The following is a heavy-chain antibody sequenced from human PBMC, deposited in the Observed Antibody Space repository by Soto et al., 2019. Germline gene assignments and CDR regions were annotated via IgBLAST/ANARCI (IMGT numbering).Heavy chain of an antibody. D-gene: IGHD4-17*01. CDR1: GDSCTGYW. CDR3: AREGGDYGTLHYYSGMAV. Sequence: WELLKVSCKVAGDSCTGYWSGWVRQMPGKGLEWMGIIYPGDSDTRYSPSFQGQVTISADKSISTAYLQWSSLKVSDTAMYYCAREGGDYGTLHYYSGMAVWGQGTTVTVSS. CDR2: IYPGDSDT. J-gene: IGHJ6*02. V-gene: IGHV5-51*01.